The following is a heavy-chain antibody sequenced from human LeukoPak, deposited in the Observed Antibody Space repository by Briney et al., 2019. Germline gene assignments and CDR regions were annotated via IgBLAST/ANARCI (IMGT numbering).Heavy chain of an antibody. J-gene: IGHJ6*03. CDR2: IYPGDSDT. CDR3: ARQGYSRGLGHYYYYMDV. V-gene: IGHV5-51*01. CDR1: GYSFTSYW. Sequence: GESLKISCKGSGYSFTSYWIGWVRQMPGKGLEWMGIIYPGDSDTRYSPSFQGQVTISADKSISTAYLQWSSLKASDTAMYYCARQGYSRGLGHYYYYMDVWGKGTTVTVSS. D-gene: IGHD2-15*01.